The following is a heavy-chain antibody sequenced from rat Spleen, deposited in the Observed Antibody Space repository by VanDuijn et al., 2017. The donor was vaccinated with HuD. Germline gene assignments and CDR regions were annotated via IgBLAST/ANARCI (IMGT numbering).Heavy chain of an antibody. CDR2: IWGDGST. Sequence: QVQLTESGPGLVQPSQTLSLTCTVSGFSLTDYTVYWVRQPPGKGLEWMGAIWGDGSTNYNSALKSRLRISRDTSKSQVFLKMNSLQTDDTVIYFCARWRYTTDWFAYWGQGTLVTVS. CDR1: GFSLTDYT. J-gene: IGHJ3*01. D-gene: IGHD1-6*01. CDR3: ARWRYTTDWFAY. V-gene: IGHV2-19*01.